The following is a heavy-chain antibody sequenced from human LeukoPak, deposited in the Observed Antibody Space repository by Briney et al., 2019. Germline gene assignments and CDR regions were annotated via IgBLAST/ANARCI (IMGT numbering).Heavy chain of an antibody. Sequence: GGSLRLSCTVSGFTFSSYGMHWVRQAPGKGLEWVAVIWFDGSNKYYADSVQGRFTISRDNSKNTLHLQMNSLRVEDTAVYYCARDRSYGIWGAPGYAFDVWGQGTLGIVSS. V-gene: IGHV3-33*01. CDR3: ARDRSYGIWGAPGYAFDV. J-gene: IGHJ3*01. D-gene: IGHD1-26*01. CDR2: IWFDGSNK. CDR1: GFTFSSYG.